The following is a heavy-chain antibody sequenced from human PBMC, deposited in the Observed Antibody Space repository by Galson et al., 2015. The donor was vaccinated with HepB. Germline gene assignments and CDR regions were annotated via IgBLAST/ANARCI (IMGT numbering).Heavy chain of an antibody. V-gene: IGHV3-21*01. CDR1: GFTFSSYS. J-gene: IGHJ4*02. CDR2: ISSSSSYI. Sequence: SLRLSCAASGFTFSSYSMNWVRQAPGKGLEWVSSISSSSSYIYYADSVKGRFTISRDNAKNSLYLQMNSLRAEDTAVYYCARVEDYYDSSGYYYSPPFDYWGQGTLVTVSS. D-gene: IGHD3-22*01. CDR3: ARVEDYYDSSGYYYSPPFDY.